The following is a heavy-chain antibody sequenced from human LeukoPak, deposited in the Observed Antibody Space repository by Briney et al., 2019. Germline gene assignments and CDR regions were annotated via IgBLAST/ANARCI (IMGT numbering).Heavy chain of an antibody. CDR1: GFTFGSYA. J-gene: IGHJ4*02. CDR2: ISGSGGST. D-gene: IGHD5-18*01. V-gene: IGHV3-23*01. Sequence: GGSLRLSCAASGFTFGSYAMSWVRQAPGKGLEWVSAISGSGGSTYYADSVKGRFTISRDNSKNTLYLQMNSLRAEDTAVYYCAKDLEDGGYSYGSPDYWGQGTLVTVSS. CDR3: AKDLEDGGYSYGSPDY.